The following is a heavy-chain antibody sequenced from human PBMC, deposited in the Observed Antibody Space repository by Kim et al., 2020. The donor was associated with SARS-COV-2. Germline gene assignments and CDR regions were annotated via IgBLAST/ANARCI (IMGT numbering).Heavy chain of an antibody. CDR2: IDHSGTN. CDR3: ARVPDVASGYPFP. CDR1: GGSISSRSKY. D-gene: IGHD5-12*01. V-gene: IGHV4-39*07. Sequence: SETLSLTCTVSGGSISSRSKYWGWIRQPPGKGLEWIGSIDHSGTNYSNPSLKSRVTISADTSKNQFSLKLNSVTAADTAVYYCARVPDVASGYPFPLGQ. J-gene: IGHJ5*02.